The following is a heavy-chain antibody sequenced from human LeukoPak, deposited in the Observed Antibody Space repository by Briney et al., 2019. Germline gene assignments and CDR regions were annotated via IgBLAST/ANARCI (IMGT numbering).Heavy chain of an antibody. CDR2: ICGSGGST. V-gene: IGHV3-23*01. D-gene: IGHD2-2*01. J-gene: IGHJ4*02. Sequence: GGSLRLSCAASGFTFSSYAMSWVRQAPGKGLEWVSAICGSGGSTYYADSVKGRFTISRDNSKNTLYLQMNSLRAEDTAVYYCAGGGQLLSFDYWGQGTLVTVSS. CDR3: AGGGQLLSFDY. CDR1: GFTFSSYA.